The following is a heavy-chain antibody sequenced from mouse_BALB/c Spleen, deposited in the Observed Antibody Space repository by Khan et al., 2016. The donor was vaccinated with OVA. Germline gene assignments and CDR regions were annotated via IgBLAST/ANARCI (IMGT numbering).Heavy chain of an antibody. J-gene: IGHJ3*01. CDR1: GYTFTSYT. CDR2: INPSSDYT. D-gene: IGHD1-1*01. V-gene: IGHV1-4*01. Sequence: QVQLQQSGAELARPGASVKMSCKASGYTFTSYTMHWVKQRPRQGLEWIGYINPSSDYTNYNQKFKDKATLTADKSSSTAYMQLSSLTSEDSAVYYCATSGASFSSRAWFAFWGQGTLVTVSA. CDR3: ATSGASFSSRAWFAF.